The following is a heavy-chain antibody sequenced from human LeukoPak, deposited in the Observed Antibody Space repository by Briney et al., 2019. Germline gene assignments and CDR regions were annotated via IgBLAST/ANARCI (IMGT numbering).Heavy chain of an antibody. V-gene: IGHV4-61*02. D-gene: IGHD2-8*01. CDR3: ARRRFVRGPDVVNPFDY. CDR1: GGSICSGSYY. CDR2: FYTSGST. J-gene: IGHJ4*02. Sequence: SETLSLTCTVSGGSICSGSYYWSWIRQPAGKGLEWIGRFYTSGSTNYNPSPKSRVTISVDTSKNQFSLKLSSVTAADTAVYYCARRRFVRGPDVVNPFDYWGQGTLVTVSS.